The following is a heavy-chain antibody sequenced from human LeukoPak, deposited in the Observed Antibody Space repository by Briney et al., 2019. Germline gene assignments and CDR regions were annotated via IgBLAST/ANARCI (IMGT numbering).Heavy chain of an antibody. CDR1: GFTFSSSA. CDR3: AKQLGYCSDGSCYFPH. D-gene: IGHD2-15*01. CDR2: ISNNGGYT. V-gene: IGHV3-23*01. Sequence: GGSLRLSCAASGFTFSSSAMSWVRQAPGKGLEWVSAISNNGGYTYYADSVQGRFTISRDNSKSTLCLQMNSLRAEDTAVYYCAKQLGYCSDGSCYFPHWGQGTLVTVSS. J-gene: IGHJ1*01.